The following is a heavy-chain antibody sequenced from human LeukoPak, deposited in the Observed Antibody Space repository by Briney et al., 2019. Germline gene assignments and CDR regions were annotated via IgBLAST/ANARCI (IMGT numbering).Heavy chain of an antibody. Sequence: ASVKVSCKASGYTFTGNYMHWVRQAPGQGLEWMGRINPNSGGTNYAQTFQGRVTMTTDTSTSTASIELTSLRPAAPPAHYCARGGVVATTFGVYWGQGTLVTVSS. J-gene: IGHJ4*02. CDR2: INPNSGGT. D-gene: IGHD1-26*01. V-gene: IGHV1-2*06. CDR1: GYTFTGNY. CDR3: ARGGVVATTFGVY.